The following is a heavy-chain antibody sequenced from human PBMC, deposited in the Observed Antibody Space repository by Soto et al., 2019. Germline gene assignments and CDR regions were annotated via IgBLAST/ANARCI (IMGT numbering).Heavy chain of an antibody. Sequence: GGSLRISCAGSGFTFTYWMHWVRQAPGKGLVRVVRINGDGSTTNSADSVKGGFTISRDNAKNTLFLQMDSLRAEDTAVYYCARAGSYRFNYWGRGALVTVSS. CDR2: INGDGSTT. CDR3: ARAGSYRFNY. CDR1: GFTFTYW. D-gene: IGHD3-10*01. J-gene: IGHJ4*02. V-gene: IGHV3-74*01.